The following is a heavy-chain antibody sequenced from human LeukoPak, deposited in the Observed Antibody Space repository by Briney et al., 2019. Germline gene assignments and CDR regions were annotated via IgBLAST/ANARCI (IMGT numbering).Heavy chain of an antibody. CDR3: AKCRGAYGRHIDY. CDR2: ISGSGGST. D-gene: IGHD4-17*01. J-gene: IGHJ4*02. V-gene: IGHV3-23*01. CDR1: GFTFSSYA. Sequence: GGSLRLSCAASGFTFSSYAMSWVRQAPGKGLEWVSAISGSGGSTYYADSVKGRCIISRDNSKNTLYLQMNSRRAEDTAVYYCAKCRGAYGRHIDYWGEGTLVTVSS.